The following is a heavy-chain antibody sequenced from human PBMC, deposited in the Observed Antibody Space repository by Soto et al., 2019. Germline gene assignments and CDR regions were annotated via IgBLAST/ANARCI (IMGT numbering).Heavy chain of an antibody. CDR2: VYPGNGGT. Sequence: GAPVKGSCKASGYSFITYGLPLVRPAPRQKVEWMGWVYPGNGGTKYSQKFQGRGTTTRGTSASTAYKDPSSLRPQNPAVYYCARDPGSSDWYRPFYNMDVWGQGTTVNVSS. CDR1: GYSFITYG. D-gene: IGHD6-13*01. J-gene: IGHJ6*02. V-gene: IGHV1-3*01. CDR3: ARDPGSSDWYRPFYNMDV.